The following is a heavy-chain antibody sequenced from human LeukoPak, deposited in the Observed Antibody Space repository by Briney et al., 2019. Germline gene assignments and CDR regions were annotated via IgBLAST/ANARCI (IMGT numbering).Heavy chain of an antibody. CDR3: AKRSDYGGDWKYFDY. Sequence: PGGSLRLSCAASGFTFSSYAMSWVRQAPGKGLEWVSAISDSGGRTYYADSVKGRFTISRDNSKNTLYLQMNSLRAEDTAVYYCAKRSDYGGDWKYFDYWGQGTPVTVSS. D-gene: IGHD4-23*01. CDR1: GFTFSSYA. CDR2: ISDSGGRT. J-gene: IGHJ4*02. V-gene: IGHV3-23*01.